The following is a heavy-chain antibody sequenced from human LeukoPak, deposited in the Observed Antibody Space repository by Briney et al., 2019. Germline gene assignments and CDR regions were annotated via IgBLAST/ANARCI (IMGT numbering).Heavy chain of an antibody. J-gene: IGHJ3*02. CDR3: ARPGSHCSSTSCLDAFDI. CDR2: IDPSDSYT. D-gene: IGHD2-2*01. Sequence: GESLKITCKGSGYSFTSYWISWVRQMPGKGLEWMGRIDPSDSYTNYSPSFQGHVTISADKSISTAYLQWSSPKASDTAMYYCARPGSHCSSTSCLDAFDIWGQGTMVTVSS. V-gene: IGHV5-10-1*01. CDR1: GYSFTSYW.